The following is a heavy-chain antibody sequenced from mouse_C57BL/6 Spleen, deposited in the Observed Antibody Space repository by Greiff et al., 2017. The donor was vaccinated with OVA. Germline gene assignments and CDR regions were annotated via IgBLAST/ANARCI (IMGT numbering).Heavy chain of an antibody. V-gene: IGHV5-17*01. D-gene: IGHD2-4*01. CDR3: ARRENYDGYYAMDY. CDR1: GFTFSDYG. Sequence: DVMLVESGGGLVKPGGSLKLSCAASGFTFSDYGMHWVRQAPAKGLEWVAYISSGSSTIYYADTVKGRFTISRDNAKNTLFLQMTRLRAEDTAMYYCARRENYDGYYAMDYWGQGTSVTVSS. CDR2: ISSGSSTI. J-gene: IGHJ4*01.